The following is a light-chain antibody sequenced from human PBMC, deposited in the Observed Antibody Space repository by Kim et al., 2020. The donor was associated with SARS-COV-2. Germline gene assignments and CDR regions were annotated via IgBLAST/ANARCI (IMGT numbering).Light chain of an antibody. V-gene: IGLV1-40*01. J-gene: IGLJ3*02. CDR3: QSYDRSLSGWV. Sequence: QSVLTQAPSVSGAPGQRVTISCAGTSSNIGAGYDVHWYQHLPGTAPKLLIYENIKRPSEVPDRFSGSKSDTTASLAIAGLRADDEADYYCQSYDRSLSGWVFGGGTQLTVL. CDR2: ENI. CDR1: SSNIGAGYD.